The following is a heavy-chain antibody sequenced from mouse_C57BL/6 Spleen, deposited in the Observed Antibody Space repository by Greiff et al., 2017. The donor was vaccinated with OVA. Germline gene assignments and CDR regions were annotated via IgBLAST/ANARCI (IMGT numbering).Heavy chain of an antibody. J-gene: IGHJ1*03. CDR1: GFSFNTYA. CDR2: IRSKSNNYAT. Sequence: DVKLVESGGGLVQPKGSLKLSCAASGFSFNTYAMNWVRQAPGKGLEWVARIRSKSNNYATYYADSVKDRFTISRDDSESMLYLQMNNLKTEDTAMYYCVRQQEGYFDVWGTGTTVTVSS. V-gene: IGHV10-1*01. CDR3: VRQQEGYFDV.